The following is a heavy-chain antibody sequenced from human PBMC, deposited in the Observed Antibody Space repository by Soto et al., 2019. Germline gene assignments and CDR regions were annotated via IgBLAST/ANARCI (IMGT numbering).Heavy chain of an antibody. V-gene: IGHV1-46*01. Sequence: AASVKVSCKASGYTFTSYYMHWVRQAPGQGLEWMGIINPSGGSTSYAQKFQGRVTMTRDTSTSTVYMELSSLRSEDTAVYYCARDRYYDSSGYYYEIDYWGQGTLVTVSS. J-gene: IGHJ4*02. D-gene: IGHD3-22*01. CDR1: GYTFTSYY. CDR3: ARDRYYDSSGYYYEIDY. CDR2: INPSGGST.